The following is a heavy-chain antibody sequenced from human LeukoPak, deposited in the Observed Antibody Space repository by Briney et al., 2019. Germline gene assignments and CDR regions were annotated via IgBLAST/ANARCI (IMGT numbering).Heavy chain of an antibody. CDR1: GGSISSSSYY. Sequence: PSGTLSLTCTVSGGSISSSSYYWGWIRQPPGKGLEWIGSIYYSGSTYYNPSLKSRVTISVDTSKNQFSLKLSSVTAADTAVYYCARQKISMVRGVNWFDPWGQGTLVTVSS. J-gene: IGHJ5*02. CDR3: ARQKISMVRGVNWFDP. D-gene: IGHD3-10*01. V-gene: IGHV4-39*01. CDR2: IYYSGST.